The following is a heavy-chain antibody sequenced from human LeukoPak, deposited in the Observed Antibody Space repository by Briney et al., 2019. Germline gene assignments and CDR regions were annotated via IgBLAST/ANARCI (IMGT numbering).Heavy chain of an antibody. J-gene: IGHJ4*02. D-gene: IGHD6-13*01. CDR3: ARGEAAAGILYYFDY. CDR2: IYYSGST. V-gene: IGHV4-59*01. Sequence: PSETLSLTCTVSGGSISSYYWSWIRQPPGKGLEWIGYIYYSGSTNYNSSLKSRVTISVDTSKNQFSLKLSSVTAAYTAVYYCARGEAAAGILYYFDYWGQGTLVTVFS. CDR1: GGSISSYY.